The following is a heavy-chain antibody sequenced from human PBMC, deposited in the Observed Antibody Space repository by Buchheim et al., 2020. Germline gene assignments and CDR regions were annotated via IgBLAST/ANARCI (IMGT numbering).Heavy chain of an antibody. Sequence: QVQLVQSGGEVKKPGASVKVSCKASGYTFTTYGITWVRQAPGRGLEWLGWVSADNGRTNYAEKVQGRVTMTTDTSTSTAYMELTNLTSDDMAVYYCARGSVTVDYWGQGTL. CDR3: ARGSVTVDY. D-gene: IGHD3-22*01. CDR2: VSADNGRT. CDR1: GYTFTTYG. J-gene: IGHJ4*02. V-gene: IGHV1-18*03.